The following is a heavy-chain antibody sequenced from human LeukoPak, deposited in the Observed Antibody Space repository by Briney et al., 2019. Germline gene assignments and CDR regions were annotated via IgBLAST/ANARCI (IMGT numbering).Heavy chain of an antibody. Sequence: SQTLSLTCDISGDSVSSINGAWNWIRQSPSRGLEWLGRTYYRSKWYNEYAVSKEGRITIIPDTSKNQISLQLIYATPEDTAVYYCARDLGNTGWYTFDYWGQGTLVTVSS. CDR1: GDSVSSINGA. J-gene: IGHJ4*02. CDR3: ARDLGNTGWYTFDY. D-gene: IGHD6-19*01. V-gene: IGHV6-1*01. CDR2: TYYRSKWYN.